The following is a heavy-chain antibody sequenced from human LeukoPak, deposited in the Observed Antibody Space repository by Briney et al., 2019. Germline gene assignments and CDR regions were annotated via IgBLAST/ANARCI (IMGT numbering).Heavy chain of an antibody. CDR1: GGSFSGYY. CDR2: INHSGST. D-gene: IGHD2/OR15-2a*01. J-gene: IGHJ4*02. Sequence: PSETLSLTCAVYGGSFSGYYWSWIRQPPGKGLEWIGEINHSGSTNYNPSLKSRVTISVDTSKNQFSLKLSSVTAADTAVYYCARGSRPSHFDYWGQGTLVTVSS. V-gene: IGHV4-34*01. CDR3: ARGSRPSHFDY.